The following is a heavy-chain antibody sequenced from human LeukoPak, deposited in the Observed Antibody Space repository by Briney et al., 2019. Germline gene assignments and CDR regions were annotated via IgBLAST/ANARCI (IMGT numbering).Heavy chain of an antibody. CDR3: ARDNLSSGWPFDY. D-gene: IGHD6-19*01. Sequence: SETLSLTCAVYGGSFSGYYWSWIRQPPGKGLEWIGEINHSGSTYYNPSLKSRVTISVDTSKNQFSLKLSSVTAADTAVYYCARDNLSSGWPFDYWGQGTLVTVSS. J-gene: IGHJ4*02. V-gene: IGHV4-34*01. CDR2: INHSGST. CDR1: GGSFSGYY.